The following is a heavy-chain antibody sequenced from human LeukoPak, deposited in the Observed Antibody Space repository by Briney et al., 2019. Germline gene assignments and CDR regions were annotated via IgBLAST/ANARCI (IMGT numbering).Heavy chain of an antibody. CDR2: IIPIFGTA. CDR1: GGTFSSYA. Sequence: SVKVSCKASGGTFSSYAISWVRQAPGQGLEWMGRIIPIFGTANYAQKFQGRVTITTDESTNTAYMELSSLRSEDTAVYYCAINPYYYGSGSTDYWGQGTLVTVSS. D-gene: IGHD3-10*01. CDR3: AINPYYYGSGSTDY. V-gene: IGHV1-69*05. J-gene: IGHJ4*02.